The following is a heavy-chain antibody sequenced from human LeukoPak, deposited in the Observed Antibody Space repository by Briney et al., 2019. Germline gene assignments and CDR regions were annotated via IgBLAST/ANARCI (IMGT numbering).Heavy chain of an antibody. Sequence: SETLSLTCTVSGGSISSSSYYWGWIRQPPGKGLEWIGSIYYSGSTYYSPSLKSRVTISVDTSKNQFSLKLSSVTAADTAVYYCASEVAGTPAYWGQGTLVTVSS. CDR1: GGSISSSSYY. V-gene: IGHV4-39*01. D-gene: IGHD6-19*01. CDR3: ASEVAGTPAY. J-gene: IGHJ4*02. CDR2: IYYSGST.